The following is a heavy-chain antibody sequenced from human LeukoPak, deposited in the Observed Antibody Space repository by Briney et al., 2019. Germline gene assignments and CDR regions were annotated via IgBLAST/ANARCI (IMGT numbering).Heavy chain of an antibody. CDR1: GGSISGGPYY. CDR2: IYYGENT. D-gene: IGHD3-22*01. J-gene: IGHJ4*02. CDR3: ARRDDSSGYHKIFDY. Sequence: PSETLSLTCTVSGGSISGGPYYWGWIRQPPGKGLEWIGNIYYGENTYYNPSLKSRVTISIDTSKNQFYLKLSSLTAADTAVYFCARRDDSSGYHKIFDYWGPGTLVTVSS. V-gene: IGHV4-39*01.